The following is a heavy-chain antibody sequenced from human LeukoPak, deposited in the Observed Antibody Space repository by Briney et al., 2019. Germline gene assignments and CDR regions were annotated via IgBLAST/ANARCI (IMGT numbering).Heavy chain of an antibody. CDR3: ARGKGQQLVPRWFDP. V-gene: IGHV4-34*01. Sequence: SETLSLTCAVYGGSFIGYYWSWNPQRPGKGLEWIGEINHSGSTNYNPSLKSRVTISVDTSKNQFSLKLSSVTAADTAVYYCARGKGQQLVPRWFDPWGQGTLVTVSS. CDR2: INHSGST. J-gene: IGHJ5*02. CDR1: GGSFIGYY. D-gene: IGHD6-6*01.